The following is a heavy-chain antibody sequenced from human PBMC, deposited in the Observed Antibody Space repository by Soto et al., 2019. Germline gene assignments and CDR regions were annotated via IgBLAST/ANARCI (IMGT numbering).Heavy chain of an antibody. Sequence: GESLKISCKGSGYSFTSYWIGWVRQMPGKGLEWMGIIYPGDSDTRYSPSFQGQVTISADKSISTAYLQWSSLKASDTAMYYCARHEGSSGQLDWFDPWGQGTLVTVSS. V-gene: IGHV5-51*01. D-gene: IGHD6-19*01. CDR2: IYPGDSDT. CDR3: ARHEGSSGQLDWFDP. J-gene: IGHJ5*02. CDR1: GYSFTSYW.